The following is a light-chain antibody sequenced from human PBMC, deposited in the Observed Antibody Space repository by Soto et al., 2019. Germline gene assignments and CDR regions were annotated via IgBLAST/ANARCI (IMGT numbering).Light chain of an antibody. Sequence: EIVLTQSPATLSLSPGERATLSCRASQSVSSYLAWYQHKPGQAPRLLIYDAFNRATGIPARFSGSGSGTDFTLTISSLEPEDFAVYYCQQRSNWPPVTFGPGTRVDIK. CDR1: QSVSSY. V-gene: IGKV3-11*01. CDR2: DAF. J-gene: IGKJ3*01. CDR3: QQRSNWPPVT.